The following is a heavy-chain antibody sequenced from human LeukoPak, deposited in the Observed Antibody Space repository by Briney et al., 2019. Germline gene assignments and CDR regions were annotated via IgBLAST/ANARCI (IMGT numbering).Heavy chain of an antibody. V-gene: IGHV3-48*03. CDR2: IGSSGSTV. CDR3: ARDTLLYGNSPDAFDI. CDR1: GFTFSTYE. J-gene: IGHJ3*02. D-gene: IGHD4-23*01. Sequence: GGSLRLSCAASGFTFSTYEMNWVRQAPGKGLEWVSYIGSSGSTVYYADSVKGRFTISRDNAKNSLYLRMNSLSDEDTAVYYCARDTLLYGNSPDAFDIWGQGTMVTVSS.